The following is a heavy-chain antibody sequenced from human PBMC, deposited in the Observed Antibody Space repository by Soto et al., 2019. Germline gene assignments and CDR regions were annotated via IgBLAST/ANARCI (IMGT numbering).Heavy chain of an antibody. V-gene: IGHV4-34*01. J-gene: IGHJ4*02. CDR2: NNHSGST. Sequence: QVQLQQWGAGLLKPSETLSRTCAVYGGAFSDYYWSWIRQPPGKGLEWIGENNHSGSTNYNPSLKSRVTISVDTSKNQFSLKLTSVTAADTAVYYCARSVTMQYYFDYWDQGTLVPVSS. CDR1: GGAFSDYY. CDR3: ARSVTMQYYFDY. D-gene: IGHD3-10*01.